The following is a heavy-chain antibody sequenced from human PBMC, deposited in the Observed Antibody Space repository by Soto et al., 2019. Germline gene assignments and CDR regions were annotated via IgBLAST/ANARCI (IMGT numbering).Heavy chain of an antibody. D-gene: IGHD2-2*01. V-gene: IGHV3-15*07. CDR1: GFTFSNAW. Sequence: LRLSCAASGFTFSNAWKNWVRQVPGKGLEWVGRIKRKTDGGTTDFAAPVKGRFALSRDDSKHMVYLQMNSLKTEDTCIDFCTTDSYSTIIVVRIDYCGQGNLLTVYS. J-gene: IGHJ4*01. CDR2: IKRKTDGGTT. CDR3: TTDSYSTIIVVRIDY.